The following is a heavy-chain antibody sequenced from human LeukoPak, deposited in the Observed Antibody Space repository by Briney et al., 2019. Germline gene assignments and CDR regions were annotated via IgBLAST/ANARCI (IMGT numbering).Heavy chain of an antibody. Sequence: GSGPTLVKPTQTLTLTCTFSGFSLSTSGVGVGWIRQPPGKALEWLALIYWDDDKRYSPSLKSRLTITKDTSKNQVVLTMTNMDPVDTATYYCAHRRIAAARHTTVQGAFDIWGQGTMVTVSS. V-gene: IGHV2-5*02. D-gene: IGHD6-13*01. CDR1: GFSLSTSGVG. CDR2: IYWDDDK. J-gene: IGHJ3*02. CDR3: AHRRIAAARHTTVQGAFDI.